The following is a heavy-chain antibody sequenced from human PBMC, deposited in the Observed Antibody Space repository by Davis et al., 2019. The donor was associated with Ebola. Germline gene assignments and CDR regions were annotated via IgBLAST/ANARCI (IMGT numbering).Heavy chain of an antibody. CDR3: ARSGISLEKIAVAGTGSDY. CDR2: ISYDGSNK. D-gene: IGHD6-19*01. V-gene: IGHV3-30*03. J-gene: IGHJ4*02. CDR1: GFTFGSFG. Sequence: PGGSLRLSCAASGFTFGSFGMHWVHQAPGKGLEWVAVISYDGSNKYYADSVKGRFTISRDNSKNTLYLQMNSLRAEDTAVYYCARSGISLEKIAVAGTGSDYWGQGTLVTVSS.